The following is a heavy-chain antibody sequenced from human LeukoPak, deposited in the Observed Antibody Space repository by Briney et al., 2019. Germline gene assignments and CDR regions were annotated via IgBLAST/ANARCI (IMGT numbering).Heavy chain of an antibody. CDR2: IDPSDSDI. CDR1: GYSFTSYW. D-gene: IGHD2-2*01. CDR3: AGLSDLVPCSTTICPPGSIIY. Sequence: GESLKISCKGSGYSFTSYWIGWVRQMSGKGLEWIGIIDPSDSDITYSPSFQGRVTISADKSIGTAYLQWSSLEASDTAMYYCAGLSDLVPCSTTICPPGSIIYWGQGTLVTVSS. J-gene: IGHJ4*02. V-gene: IGHV5-51*01.